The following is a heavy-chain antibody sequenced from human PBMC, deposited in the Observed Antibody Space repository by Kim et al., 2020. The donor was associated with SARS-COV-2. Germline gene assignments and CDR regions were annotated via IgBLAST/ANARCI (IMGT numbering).Heavy chain of an antibody. CDR1: GFTFSSYA. CDR2: ISGSGGST. V-gene: IGHV3-23*01. J-gene: IGHJ6*02. D-gene: IGHD3-22*01. CDR3: ARYYDSSGYYRTREKSTSYYYYYGMDV. Sequence: GGSLRLSCAASGFTFSSYAMSWVRQAPGKGLEWVSAISGSGGSTYYADSVNGRFTISRDNSKNTLYLQMNSLRAEDTAVYYCARYYDSSGYYRTREKSTSYYYYYGMDVWGQGTTVTVSS.